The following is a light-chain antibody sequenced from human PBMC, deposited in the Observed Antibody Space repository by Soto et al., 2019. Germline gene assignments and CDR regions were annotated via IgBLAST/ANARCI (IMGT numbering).Light chain of an antibody. J-gene: IGKJ2*01. Sequence: DIQMTQSPSTLSASVGDRVTITCRASQSISSWLAWYQQKPGKAPKLLIYDASSLESGVPSRFSGSGSGTEFPLTISSMQPDDFAPYSCQQYNSYPYTFGQGTKLEIK. CDR3: QQYNSYPYT. CDR2: DAS. V-gene: IGKV1-5*01. CDR1: QSISSW.